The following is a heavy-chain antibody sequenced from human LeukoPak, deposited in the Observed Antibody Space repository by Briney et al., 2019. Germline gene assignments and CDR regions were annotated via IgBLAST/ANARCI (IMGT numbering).Heavy chain of an antibody. V-gene: IGHV3-21*01. CDR3: VDGDYLEDY. CDR1: GFTFSNYI. J-gene: IGHJ4*02. D-gene: IGHD4-17*01. Sequence: GGSLRLSCAASGFTFSNYIMNWVRQAPGEGLEWVSSISSSSSYIYYADSVKGRFTISRDNAKNSVYLRMNSLRAGDTAVYYCVDGDYLEDYWGQGTLVTVSS. CDR2: ISSSSSYI.